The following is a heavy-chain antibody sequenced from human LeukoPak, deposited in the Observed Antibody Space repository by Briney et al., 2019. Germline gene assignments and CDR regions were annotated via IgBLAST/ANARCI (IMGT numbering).Heavy chain of an antibody. CDR2: INHSGST. CDR3: ARKIAAAGSSPYFDY. V-gene: IGHV4-34*01. Sequence: SSETLSPTCPVYGGSFSGYYSGWVRQPPRKGLEWIGEINHSGSTNYNPSLKSRVTISVDTSKNQFSLKLSSVTAADTAVYYCARKIAAAGSSPYFDYWGQGTLVTVSS. D-gene: IGHD6-13*01. CDR1: GGSFSGYY. J-gene: IGHJ4*02.